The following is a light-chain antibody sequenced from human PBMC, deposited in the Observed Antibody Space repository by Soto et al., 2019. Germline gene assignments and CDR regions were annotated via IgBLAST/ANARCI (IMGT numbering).Light chain of an antibody. V-gene: IGLV2-14*01. CDR2: EVS. CDR1: SSDVGGYNF. J-gene: IGLJ1*01. Sequence: QSMLTQPASVSGSPGQSITISCTGTSSDVGGYNFVSWYQQHPGKAPKLMIYEVSNRPSGVSNRFSGSKSGNTASLTISGLQAEDEADYYCGSYTSSSTYVFGTGTKVTVL. CDR3: GSYTSSSTYV.